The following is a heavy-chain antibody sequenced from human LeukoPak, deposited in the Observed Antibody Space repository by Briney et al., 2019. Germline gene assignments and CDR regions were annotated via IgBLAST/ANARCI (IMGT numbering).Heavy chain of an antibody. V-gene: IGHV4-59*01. CDR1: GGSISSYY. J-gene: IGHJ3*02. CDR3: ARVGYTAMVKSFDI. CDR2: IYYSGST. D-gene: IGHD5-18*01. Sequence: ASETLSLTCTVSGGSISSYYWSWIRQPPGKGLECIGYIYYSGSTNYNPSLKSRVTISVDTSKNQFSLKLSSVTAADTAVYYCARVGYTAMVKSFDIWGPGTMVTVSS.